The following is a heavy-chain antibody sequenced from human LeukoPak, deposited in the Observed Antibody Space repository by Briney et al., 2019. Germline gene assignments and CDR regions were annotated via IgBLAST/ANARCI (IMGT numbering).Heavy chain of an antibody. CDR3: AKDPHVGTSGYYQYFFEY. Sequence: PGGSLRLSCAASGFTFTAYSINWVRQAPGMGLEWVSSISPVSTYIYYANSVRGRFTISRDNSKNTLFLQMNDLRVEDTAVYFCAKDPHVGTSGYYQYFFEYWGQGTRVTVSS. V-gene: IGHV3-21*04. CDR1: GFTFTAYS. D-gene: IGHD6-25*01. J-gene: IGHJ4*02. CDR2: ISPVSTYI.